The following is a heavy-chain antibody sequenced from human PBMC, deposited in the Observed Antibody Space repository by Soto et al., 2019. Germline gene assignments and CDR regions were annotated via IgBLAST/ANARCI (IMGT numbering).Heavy chain of an antibody. D-gene: IGHD3-16*01. CDR2: IYWDDDK. CDR1: GFSLSTSEVA. Sequence: QITLKESGPTLVKPTQTLTLTCTFSGFSLSTSEVAVGWIRQPPGKALEWLALIYWDDDKRYSPPLNNRLTVTKGTSKNQVVLSMTNMDTVDTGTYFCARLIDLYVVFDYWGQVILVTVSA. CDR3: ARLIDLYVVFDY. V-gene: IGHV2-5*02. J-gene: IGHJ4*02.